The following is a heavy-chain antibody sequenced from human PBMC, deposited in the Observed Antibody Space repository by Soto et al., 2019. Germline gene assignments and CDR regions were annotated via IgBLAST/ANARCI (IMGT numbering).Heavy chain of an antibody. D-gene: IGHD6-6*01. CDR2: IYYRGST. J-gene: IGHJ4*02. Sequence: SSETLSLTCTVSGGSISSSGYYWGWIRQPPGKGLEWIGNIYYRGSTSYNPSLKSRVTISVDTSKNQFSLKLSSVTAADTAVYYCASLTYSSSSWDYWGQGTLVTVSS. CDR1: GGSISSSGYY. V-gene: IGHV4-39*01. CDR3: ASLTYSSSSWDY.